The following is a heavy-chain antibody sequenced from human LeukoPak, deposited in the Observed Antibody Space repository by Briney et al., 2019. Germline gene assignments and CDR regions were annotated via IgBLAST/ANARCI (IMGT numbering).Heavy chain of an antibody. D-gene: IGHD2-8*01. Sequence: PGGSLRLSCAASGFIFGNYVMHWVRHTPGKGLEWVAVISFDGSNRYYGDSVKGRFTIFRDNSKNTLFLQMNSLKFEDMAIYYCAKGASGWEYATFDIWGQGTVVTVSS. CDR1: GFIFGNYV. V-gene: IGHV3-30-3*01. CDR3: AKGASGWEYATFDI. CDR2: ISFDGSNR. J-gene: IGHJ3*02.